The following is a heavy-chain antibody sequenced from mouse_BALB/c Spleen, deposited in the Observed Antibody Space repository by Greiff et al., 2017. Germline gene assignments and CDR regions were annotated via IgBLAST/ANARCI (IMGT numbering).Heavy chain of an antibody. CDR2: ISYDGSN. D-gene: IGHD1-3*01. CDR1: GYSITSGYY. J-gene: IGHJ3*01. CDR3: AREADGQLTEGAWFAY. Sequence: EVKLVESGPGLVKPSQSLSLTCSVTGYSITSGYYWNWIRQFPGNKLEWMGYISYDGSNNYNPSLKNRISITRDTSKNQFFLKLNSVTTEDTATYYCAREADGQLTEGAWFAYWGQGTLVTVSA. V-gene: IGHV3-6*02.